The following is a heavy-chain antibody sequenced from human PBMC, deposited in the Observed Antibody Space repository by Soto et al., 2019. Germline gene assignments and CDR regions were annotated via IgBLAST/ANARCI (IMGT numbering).Heavy chain of an antibody. CDR3: ARGDSTGYYPY. CDR1: GFSFSTRGVG. J-gene: IGHJ4*01. V-gene: IGHV2-5*02. D-gene: IGHD3-22*01. Sequence: QITLKESGPTLVKPTQTLTLTCTFSGFSFSTRGVGVGWIRQPPGKALEWLTLIYWDDEKRYSPSLKSRLTITKDTAKSQVALTMTNMDPVDTATYFCARGDSTGYYPYWGHGTLVTVSS. CDR2: IYWDDEK.